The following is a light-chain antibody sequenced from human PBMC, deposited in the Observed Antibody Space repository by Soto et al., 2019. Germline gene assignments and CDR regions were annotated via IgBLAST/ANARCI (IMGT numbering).Light chain of an antibody. CDR1: QSVSSN. Sequence: EIVMTQSPATLSVSPGERATLSCRASQSVSSNLAWYQQKPGQAPRLLIYGASTRATGIPARFSGSRSGTEFTLTFISLQSEDFAVYYCQQYNNWPYTFGQGTKLQIK. CDR2: GAS. J-gene: IGKJ2*01. CDR3: QQYNNWPYT. V-gene: IGKV3-15*01.